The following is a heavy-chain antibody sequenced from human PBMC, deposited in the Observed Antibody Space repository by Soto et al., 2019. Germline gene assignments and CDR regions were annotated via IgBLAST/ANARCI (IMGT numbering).Heavy chain of an antibody. Sequence: QVQLVQSGAEVMKPGASVKVSCKASGYTFASYAISWMRQAPGQGLECRGWISAYSGNTSYARHLQGRVTMTTDTTTSTAYTELRSQRSDDTAVYYCARDPPPPDYWCQGTLVTVSS. V-gene: IGHV1-18*01. CDR2: ISAYSGNT. J-gene: IGHJ4*02. CDR3: ARDPPPPDY. CDR1: GYTFASYA.